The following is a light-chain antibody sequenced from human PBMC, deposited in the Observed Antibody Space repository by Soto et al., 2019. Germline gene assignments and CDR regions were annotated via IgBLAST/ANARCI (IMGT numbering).Light chain of an antibody. CDR3: QQYNNWPPAYT. CDR2: GAS. V-gene: IGKV3-15*01. J-gene: IGKJ2*01. CDR1: QSVSSN. Sequence: EIVMTQSPATLSVSPGERATLSCRASQSVSSNLAWYQQKPGQAPRLLIYGASTRATGIPARFSGSGSGTELTLTISSLQSEDFAVYYCQQYNNWPPAYTFGQGTKLEIK.